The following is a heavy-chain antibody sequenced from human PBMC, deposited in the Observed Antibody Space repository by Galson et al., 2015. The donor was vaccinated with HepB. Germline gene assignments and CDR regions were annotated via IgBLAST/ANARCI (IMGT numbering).Heavy chain of an antibody. CDR1: GYSFINYG. CDR3: ARDHSLFETAFEYYYDS. D-gene: IGHD2-21*02. Sequence: SVKVSCKAYGYSFINYGIGWVRQAPGQGLEWMGWVSGYNGRTNYAQKFQGRVTMTTDTTTNTAYMELRRLRSDDTAIYYCARDHSLFETAFEYYYDSWGQGTLVIVSS. J-gene: IGHJ4*02. CDR2: VSGYNGRT. V-gene: IGHV1-18*04.